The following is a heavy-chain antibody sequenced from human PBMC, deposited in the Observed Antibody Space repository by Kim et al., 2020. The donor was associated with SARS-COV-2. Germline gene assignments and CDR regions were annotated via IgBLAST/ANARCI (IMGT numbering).Heavy chain of an antibody. J-gene: IGHJ5*02. D-gene: IGHD4-17*01. CDR2: INSGGDRT. Sequence: GGSLRLSCRGSGFLFSAYMMSWVRQAPGKGLEWVSGINSGGDRTYYADSVKGRFAVSRDNSRNTLYLQMDNLRVEDTAVYYCAKGGALTTVRHTWLVPWGQGTFVSVSS. CDR3: AKGGALTTVRHTWLVP. V-gene: IGHV3-23*01. CDR1: GFLFSAYM.